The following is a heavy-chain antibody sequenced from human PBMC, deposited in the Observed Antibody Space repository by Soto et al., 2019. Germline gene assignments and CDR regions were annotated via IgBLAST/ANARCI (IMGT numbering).Heavy chain of an antibody. Sequence: QVQLVQSGAEVKKPGASVKVSCKASGYTFTSYGISWVRQAPGQGLEWMGWISAYNGNTNYAQKLQGRVTMTTDTSPSTDYREQRSLRSADPAVYYCARVCPLRAVAAAGTAFWFDPWGQGTLVTVSS. CDR3: ARVCPLRAVAAAGTAFWFDP. CDR2: ISAYNGNT. CDR1: GYTFTSYG. D-gene: IGHD6-13*01. J-gene: IGHJ5*02. V-gene: IGHV1-18*01.